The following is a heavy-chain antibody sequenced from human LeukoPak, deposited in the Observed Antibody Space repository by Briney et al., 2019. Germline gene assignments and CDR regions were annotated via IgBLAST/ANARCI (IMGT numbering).Heavy chain of an antibody. CDR3: ALISLTDFWSGYYSYYFDY. V-gene: IGHV1-8*01. CDR1: GYTFTSYD. Sequence: ASVKVSCKASGYTFTSYDINWVRQATGQGLAWMGWMNPNSGNTGYAQKFQGRVTMTRNTSISTAYMELSSLRSEDTAVCYCALISLTDFWSGYYSYYFDYWGQGTLVTVSS. CDR2: MNPNSGNT. J-gene: IGHJ4*02. D-gene: IGHD3-3*01.